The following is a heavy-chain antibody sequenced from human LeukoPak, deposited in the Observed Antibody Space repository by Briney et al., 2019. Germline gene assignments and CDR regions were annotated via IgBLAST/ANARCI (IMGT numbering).Heavy chain of an antibody. CDR1: GFTFSNAW. J-gene: IGHJ4*02. Sequence: GGSLRLSCAASGFTFSNAWMSWVRQAPGKGLEWVGRIKSKTDGGTTDYAAPVKGRFTISRDDSKNTLYLQMNSLKTEDTAVYYCTTSAPSSWGGTFDYWGQGTLVTVSS. V-gene: IGHV3-15*01. CDR3: TTSAPSSWGGTFDY. D-gene: IGHD6-13*01. CDR2: IKSKTDGGTT.